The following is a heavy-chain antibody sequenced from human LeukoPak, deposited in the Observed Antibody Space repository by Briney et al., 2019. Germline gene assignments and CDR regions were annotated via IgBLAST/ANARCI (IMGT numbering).Heavy chain of an antibody. CDR3: TTGRRTNIAVDGKGKDWFDP. Sequence: GGSLRLSCAASGFTFSSYWMNWVRQAPGNALEWVAYIKKDGSEKYYVDSVKGRFTISRDNAKNSLYLQMNSLRAEDTAVYYCTTGRRTNIAVDGKGKDWFDPWGQGTLVTVSS. CDR1: GFTFSSYW. CDR2: IKKDGSEK. D-gene: IGHD6-19*01. J-gene: IGHJ5*02. V-gene: IGHV3-7*03.